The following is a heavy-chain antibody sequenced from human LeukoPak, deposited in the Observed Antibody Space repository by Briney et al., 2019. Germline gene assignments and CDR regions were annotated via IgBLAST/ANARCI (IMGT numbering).Heavy chain of an antibody. CDR1: GGSISTYY. CDR3: ARGSRQSTYRWYYGLDV. D-gene: IGHD2/OR15-2a*01. J-gene: IGHJ6*02. V-gene: IGHV4-59*01. CDR2: IYYSGST. Sequence: SETLSPTCTVSGGSISTYYWSWIRQPPGKGLEWIGYIYYSGSTDYNPSLKSRVIISVDTSKNQFSLKLGSVTAADTAVYYCARGSRQSTYRWYYGLDVWGQGTSVTVSS.